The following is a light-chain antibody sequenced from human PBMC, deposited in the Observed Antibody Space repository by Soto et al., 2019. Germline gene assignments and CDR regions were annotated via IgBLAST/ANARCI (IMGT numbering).Light chain of an antibody. J-gene: IGKJ3*01. CDR3: QHYGRSPFT. CDR2: DAF. Sequence: EIVLTQSPGTLSLSPGARAPLSCRASQSVSTSYVAWYQQKFGQAPRLLIYDAFSRATGIPDRFSASGSGTDFTLTISRLEPEDFAVYYCQHYGRSPFTFGPGTKVDIK. CDR1: QSVSTSY. V-gene: IGKV3-20*01.